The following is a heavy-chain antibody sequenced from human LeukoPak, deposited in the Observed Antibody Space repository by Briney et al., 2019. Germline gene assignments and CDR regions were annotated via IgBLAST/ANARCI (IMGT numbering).Heavy chain of an antibody. CDR3: ARSKYDILDY. V-gene: IGHV3-48*02. CDR1: GFTFSTYN. CDR2: INSGSGGSVTI. J-gene: IGHJ4*02. Sequence: GGSLRLSCAASGFTFSTYNMHWVRQAPGKGLEWVSYINSGSGGSVTIYYADSLKRRFTISRDNAKNSLYLQMNSLRDEDTAVYYCARSKYDILDYWGQGTLVTVSS. D-gene: IGHD3-9*01.